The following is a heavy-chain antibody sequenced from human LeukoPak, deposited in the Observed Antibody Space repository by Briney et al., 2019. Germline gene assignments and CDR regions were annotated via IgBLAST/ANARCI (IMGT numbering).Heavy chain of an antibody. CDR2: ISSSSSYT. CDR1: GFTFSDYY. CDR3: ARGPYDILTGYYPGDY. J-gene: IGHJ4*02. D-gene: IGHD3-9*01. Sequence: GGSLRLSCAASGFTFSDYYMSWIRQAPGKGLEWVSYISSSSSYTNYADSVKGRFTISRDNAKNSPYLQMNSLRAEDTAVYYCARGPYDILTGYYPGDYWGQGTLVTVSS. V-gene: IGHV3-11*06.